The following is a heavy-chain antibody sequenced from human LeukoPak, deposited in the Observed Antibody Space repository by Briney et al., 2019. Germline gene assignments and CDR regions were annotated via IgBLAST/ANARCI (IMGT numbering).Heavy chain of an antibody. CDR2: MYSGGST. CDR3: AKGFYDSSGYYYVYAFDI. Sequence: GGSLRLSCTASGFTVSSNYMSWVRQAPGKGLGWVSVMYSGGSTYYSDSVKRRCTISIDNSKNTLYLQMNSLRPEDTAVYYCAKGFYDSSGYYYVYAFDISGKGTTVTVSS. V-gene: IGHV3-66*01. D-gene: IGHD3-22*01. CDR1: GFTVSSNY. J-gene: IGHJ3*02.